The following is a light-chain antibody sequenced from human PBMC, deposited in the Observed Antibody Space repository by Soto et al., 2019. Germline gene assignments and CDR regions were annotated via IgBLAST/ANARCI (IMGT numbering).Light chain of an antibody. CDR2: DAS. Sequence: ILMTHAPATLSLSPGERATLSCRASQSVSSYLAWYQQKPGQAPRLLIYDASSRATGIPDRFRGSGSGTDFTLTISRLEPEDFAVYYCQQYGGLPTFGQGTKVDIK. CDR1: QSVSSY. J-gene: IGKJ1*01. CDR3: QQYGGLPT. V-gene: IGKV3-20*01.